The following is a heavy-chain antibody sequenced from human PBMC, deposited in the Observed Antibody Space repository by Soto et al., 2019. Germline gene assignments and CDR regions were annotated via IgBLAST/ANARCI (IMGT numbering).Heavy chain of an antibody. CDR3: ANHRSSCWYIGSKNWFDP. D-gene: IGHD6-19*01. CDR1: VFTFSSYA. V-gene: IGHV3-23*01. CDR2: ISGSGGST. Sequence: PGGSLRLCCAACVFTFSSYAMSWVRQAPGKGLEWVSAISGSGGSTYYAYSVKGLFTITRDNTKNTLYLQMNILRAEDTAVYYGANHRSSCWYIGSKNWFDPWGQGTLVTVSS. J-gene: IGHJ5*02.